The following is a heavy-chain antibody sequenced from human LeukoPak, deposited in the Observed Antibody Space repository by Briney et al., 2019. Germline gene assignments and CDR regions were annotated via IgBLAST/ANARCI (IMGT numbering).Heavy chain of an antibody. J-gene: IGHJ4*02. CDR1: GGSFSGYY. D-gene: IGHD3-22*01. CDR2: VNHSGST. V-gene: IGHV4-34*01. CDR3: ARVRYSDSSVLTRKRSYYFDY. Sequence: PSETLSLTCAVYGGSFSGYYWRWIRQPPGKGLEWIGDVNHSGSTNYNPSLKSRVTISVDASKHQFFLKLSSVTAADTAVYYCARVRYSDSSVLTRKRSYYFDYWGQGTLVTVSS.